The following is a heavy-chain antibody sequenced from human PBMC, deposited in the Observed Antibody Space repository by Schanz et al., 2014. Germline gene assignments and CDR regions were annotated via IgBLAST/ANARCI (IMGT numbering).Heavy chain of an antibody. Sequence: VQLVESGGGLVKPGGSLRLSCRASGFTFSDYGTHWVRQAPGKGLEWVSVIYSGGSTYYADSVKGRFTISRDNSKNTLYVQMNSLRAEDTAVYYCAKSMYSTSWAFDLWGQGAQVTVSS. CDR3: AKSMYSTSWAFDL. V-gene: IGHV3-NL1*01. CDR1: GFTFSDYG. D-gene: IGHD2-2*01. J-gene: IGHJ4*02. CDR2: IYSGGST.